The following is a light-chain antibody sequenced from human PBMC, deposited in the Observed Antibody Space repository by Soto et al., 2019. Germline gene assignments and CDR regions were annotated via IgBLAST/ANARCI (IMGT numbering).Light chain of an antibody. Sequence: IQLTQSPSSLSASVGDRVTITCRASQGISSYLAWYQQKPGKAPKLLIYAASTLQSGVPSRFSGSGSGTEFRLTISTMQPDDFATYYCQQYDSFSVTFGQGTRLEI. V-gene: IGKV1-9*01. CDR2: AAS. J-gene: IGKJ5*01. CDR1: QGISSY. CDR3: QQYDSFSVT.